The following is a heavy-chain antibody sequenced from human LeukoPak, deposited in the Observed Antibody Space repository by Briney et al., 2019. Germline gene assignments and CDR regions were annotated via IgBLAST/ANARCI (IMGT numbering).Heavy chain of an antibody. J-gene: IGHJ5*02. V-gene: IGHV3-48*03. CDR2: INTSGRTI. D-gene: IGHD1-26*01. CDR1: SFTFSSYD. Sequence: GGSLTLSCATSSFTFSSYDMNWLRPAPGKGLEWVLYINTSGRTIYHTYSVKGRITISRDNAKNSMYLQRNRQNAKDTDDYYCARRFRKLPHGFGLWGQGNLVNVSS. CDR3: ARRFRKLPHGFGL.